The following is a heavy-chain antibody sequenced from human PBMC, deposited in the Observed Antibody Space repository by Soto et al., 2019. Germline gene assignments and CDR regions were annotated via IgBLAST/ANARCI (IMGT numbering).Heavy chain of an antibody. CDR1: GYTFTSYA. V-gene: IGHV1-3*01. CDR3: ASPASSDPGSIAVAGTTYYYGMDV. D-gene: IGHD6-19*01. CDR2: INAGNGNT. Sequence: QVQLVQSGAEVKKPGASVKVSCKASGYTFTSYAMHWVRQAPGQRLEWMGWINAGNGNTKYSQKFQGRVTITRDTSASTAYMELSSLRSEDTAVYYCASPASSDPGSIAVAGTTYYYGMDVWGQGTTVTVSS. J-gene: IGHJ6*02.